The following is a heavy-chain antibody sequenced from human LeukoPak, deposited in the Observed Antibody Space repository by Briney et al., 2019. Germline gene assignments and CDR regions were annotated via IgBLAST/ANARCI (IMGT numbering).Heavy chain of an antibody. CDR2: IRYDGSSK. J-gene: IGHJ4*02. Sequence: GGSLRLSCAASGFTFSSYGMHWVRQAPGKGLEWVAFIRYDGSSKYYADSVKGRFTISRDNSKNTLYLQMNSLRAEDTAVYYCAKSITVTRLMDWGQGTLVTVSS. CDR1: GFTFSSYG. CDR3: AKSITVTRLMD. D-gene: IGHD4-11*01. V-gene: IGHV3-30*02.